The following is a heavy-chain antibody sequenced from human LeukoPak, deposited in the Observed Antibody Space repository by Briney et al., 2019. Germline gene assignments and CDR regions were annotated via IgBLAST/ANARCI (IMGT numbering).Heavy chain of an antibody. V-gene: IGHV4-4*07. J-gene: IGHJ3*02. CDR2: IYTSGSN. CDR3: ARSSHLHSSGWYAGAFDI. D-gene: IGHD6-19*01. CDR1: GGSISSYY. Sequence: SETLSLTCTVSGGSISSYYWSWIRQPAGKGLEWIGRIYTSGSNNYNPSLKSRVTMSVDTSKNQFSLKLSSVTAADTAVYYCARSSHLHSSGWYAGAFDIWGQGTMVTVSS.